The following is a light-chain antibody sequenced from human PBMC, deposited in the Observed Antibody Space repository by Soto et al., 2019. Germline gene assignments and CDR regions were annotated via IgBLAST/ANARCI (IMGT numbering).Light chain of an antibody. CDR1: SSNIGTGYD. CDR2: GNN. Sequence: QSVLTQPPSVSGAPGQRVTISCTGSSSNIGTGYDVHWYQQLPGTAPKLLIYGNNNRPSGVPDRFSASKSGTSASLAITGLQAEDEADYYCQSYDNSLSGYVFGTGTKLTVL. J-gene: IGLJ1*01. CDR3: QSYDNSLSGYV. V-gene: IGLV1-40*01.